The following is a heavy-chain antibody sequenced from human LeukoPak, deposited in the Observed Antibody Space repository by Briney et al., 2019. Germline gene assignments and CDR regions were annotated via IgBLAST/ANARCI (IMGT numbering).Heavy chain of an antibody. Sequence: PSETLSLTCTVSGDSMRSYYWSWLRQPAGKGLEWIGRIHSVGTTYINPSLDNRVTVSVDTSNNQFSLRLSSVTAADTAVYYCARSTGFYTTYYMDVWGKGTTVTVSS. CDR1: GDSMRSYY. CDR3: ARSTGFYTTYYMDV. V-gene: IGHV4-4*07. D-gene: IGHD3-22*01. CDR2: IHSVGTT. J-gene: IGHJ6*03.